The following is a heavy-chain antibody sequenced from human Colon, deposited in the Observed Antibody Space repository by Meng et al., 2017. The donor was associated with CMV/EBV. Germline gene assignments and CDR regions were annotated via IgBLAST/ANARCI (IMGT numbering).Heavy chain of an antibody. J-gene: IGHJ4*02. V-gene: IGHV3-11*01. Sequence: GESLKISCAASGFTFSDYYMAWIRQAPGKGLEWLSYISVSGNITYYTDSVKGRFTISRDNAMNSLYLQMNSLRAEDTAVYYCARDRNYYGSGSYYDNWGQGTLVTVSS. CDR1: GFTFSDYY. CDR3: ARDRNYYGSGSYYDN. D-gene: IGHD3-10*01. CDR2: ISVSGNIT.